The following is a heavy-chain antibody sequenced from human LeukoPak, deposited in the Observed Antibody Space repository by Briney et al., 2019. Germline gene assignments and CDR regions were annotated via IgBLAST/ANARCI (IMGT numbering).Heavy chain of an antibody. CDR1: GGSISSGDYY. D-gene: IGHD3-10*01. CDR3: SSGSSGGDAFDI. Sequence: SETLSLTCTVSGGSISSGDYYWSWIRQPPGKGLEWIGYIYYSGSTYYNLSLKSRVTISVDTSKNQFSLKLSSVTAADTAVYYCSSGSSGGDAFDIWGQGTMVTVSS. CDR2: IYYSGST. V-gene: IGHV4-30-4*01. J-gene: IGHJ3*02.